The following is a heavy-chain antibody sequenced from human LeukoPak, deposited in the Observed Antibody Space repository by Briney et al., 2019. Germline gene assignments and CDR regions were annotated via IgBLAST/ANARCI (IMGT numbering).Heavy chain of an antibody. CDR1: GGSISSGDYY. CDR3: ARGVVVPAAFHYYYYYYMDV. V-gene: IGHV4-30-4*08. CDR2: IYYSGST. Sequence: PSETLSLTCTVSGGSISSGDYYWSWIRQPPGKGLEWIGYIYYSGSTYYNPSLKSRVTISVDTSKNQFSLKLSSVTAADTAVHYCARGVVVPAAFHYYYYYYMDVWGKGTTVTVSS. J-gene: IGHJ6*03. D-gene: IGHD2-2*01.